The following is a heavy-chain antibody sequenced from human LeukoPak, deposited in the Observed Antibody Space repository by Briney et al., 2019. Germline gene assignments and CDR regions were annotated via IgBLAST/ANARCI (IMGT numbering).Heavy chain of an antibody. D-gene: IGHD3-16*01. V-gene: IGHV1-69*05. CDR1: GGTFSSYA. CDR2: IIPIFGTA. CDR3: ARDHEVLGLGY. J-gene: IGHJ4*02. Sequence: SVKVSCQASGGTFSSYAISWVRQAPGQGLEWMGGIIPIFGTANYAQKFQGRVTITTDESTSTAYVELSSLRSEDTAVYYCARDHEVLGLGYWGQGTLVTVSS.